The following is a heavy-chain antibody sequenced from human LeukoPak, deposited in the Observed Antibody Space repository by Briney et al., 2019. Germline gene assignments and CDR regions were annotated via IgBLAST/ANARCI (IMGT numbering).Heavy chain of an antibody. CDR3: ARDRGSSGYSFDY. Sequence: ASVKVSCEASGYTFTSYYMLWVRQAPGQGLEWMGIINSSGGSTSYAQKFQGRVTMTRDTSTSTVYMELSSLRSEDTAVYYCARDRGSSGYSFDYWGQGTLVTVSS. D-gene: IGHD3-22*01. V-gene: IGHV1-46*01. J-gene: IGHJ4*02. CDR2: INSSGGST. CDR1: GYTFTSYY.